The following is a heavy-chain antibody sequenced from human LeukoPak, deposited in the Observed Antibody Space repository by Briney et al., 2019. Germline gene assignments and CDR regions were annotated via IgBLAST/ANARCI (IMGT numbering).Heavy chain of an antibody. CDR1: GFTFSSYS. V-gene: IGHV3-48*01. J-gene: IGHJ4*02. CDR3: ARDIHYYGSGSYRY. D-gene: IGHD3-10*01. Sequence: PGGSLRLSCAASGFTFSSYSMNWVRQAPGKGLEWVSYISSSSSTIYYADPVKGRFTISRDNAKNSLYLQMNSLRAEDTAVYYCARDIHYYGSGSYRYWGQGTLVTVSS. CDR2: ISSSSSTI.